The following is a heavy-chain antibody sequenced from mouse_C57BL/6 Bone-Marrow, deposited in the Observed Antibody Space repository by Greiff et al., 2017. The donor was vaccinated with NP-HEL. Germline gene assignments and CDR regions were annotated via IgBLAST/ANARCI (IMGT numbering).Heavy chain of an antibody. V-gene: IGHV14-4*01. CDR3: TTSFYDYGYYYAMDY. Sequence: EVQLQQSGAELVRPGASVKLSCTASGFNIKDDYMHWVKQRPEQGLEWIGWLDPENGDTEYASKFQGKATITADTSSNTAYLQLSSLTSEDTAVYYCTTSFYDYGYYYAMDYWGQGTSVTVSS. J-gene: IGHJ4*01. D-gene: IGHD2-4*01. CDR1: GFNIKDDY. CDR2: LDPENGDT.